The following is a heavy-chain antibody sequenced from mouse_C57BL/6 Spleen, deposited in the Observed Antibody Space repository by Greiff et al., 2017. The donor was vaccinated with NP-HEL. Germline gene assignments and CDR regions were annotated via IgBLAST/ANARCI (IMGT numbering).Heavy chain of an antibody. CDR3: ARPPYYYGSSPRYFDV. CDR1: GYTFTDYY. D-gene: IGHD1-1*01. Sequence: VQLQQSGPVLVKPGASVKMSCKASGYTFTDYYMNWVKQSHGKSPEWIGVINPYNGGTSYNQKFKGKATLTVDKSSSTAYMELNSLTSEDSAVYYCARPPYYYGSSPRYFDVWGTGTTVTVSS. CDR2: INPYNGGT. V-gene: IGHV1-19*01. J-gene: IGHJ1*03.